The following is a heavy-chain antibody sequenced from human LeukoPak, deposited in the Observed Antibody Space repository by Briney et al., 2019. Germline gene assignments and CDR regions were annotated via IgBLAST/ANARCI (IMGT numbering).Heavy chain of an antibody. Sequence: PGGSLRLSCAASGFPVSSNYMSRDRQPPGQGLEWVSVICSGGSTYYADYVIGRFTIYRDNSKNSLYLQMNSLKAEATAVYYCAREGDYVLPGAFDIWGKGTMVTVSS. CDR1: GFPVSSNY. CDR3: AREGDYVLPGAFDI. D-gene: IGHD4-17*01. V-gene: IGHV3-53*01. J-gene: IGHJ3*02. CDR2: ICSGGST.